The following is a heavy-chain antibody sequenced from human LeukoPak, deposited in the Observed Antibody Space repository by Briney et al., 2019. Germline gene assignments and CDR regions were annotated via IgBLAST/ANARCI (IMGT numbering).Heavy chain of an antibody. CDR2: IYHSGST. D-gene: IGHD3-22*01. CDR1: GYSISSGYY. Sequence: SETLSLTCAVSGYSISSGYYWGWIRQPPGKGLEWIGSIYHSGSTYYNPSLKSRVTMSVDTSKNQSSLKLSSVTAADTAVYYCARESVYYDSSGYYYYFDYWGQGTLVTVSS. CDR3: ARESVYYDSSGYYYYFDY. J-gene: IGHJ4*02. V-gene: IGHV4-38-2*02.